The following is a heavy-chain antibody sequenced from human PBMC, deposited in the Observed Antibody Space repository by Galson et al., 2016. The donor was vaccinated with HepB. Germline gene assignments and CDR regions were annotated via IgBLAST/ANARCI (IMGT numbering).Heavy chain of an antibody. CDR2: IYHTGTS. V-gene: IGHV4-4*02. D-gene: IGHD2-2*01. J-gene: IGHJ5*02. CDR3: ARAAIIPGARMVFDP. CDR1: GASISDSNW. Sequence: ETLSLTCAVYGASISDSNWWTWVRQVPGRGLEWIGEIYHTGTSNNNPFLSSRFTLSVDKSRNQLSLNVTSMTAADTAVYYCARAAIIPGARMVFDPWGQGILVTVSS.